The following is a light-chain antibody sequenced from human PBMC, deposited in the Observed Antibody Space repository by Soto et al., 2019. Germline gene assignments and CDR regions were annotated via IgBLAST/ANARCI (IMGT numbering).Light chain of an antibody. CDR3: SSYRSSSTLSV. V-gene: IGLV2-14*01. J-gene: IGLJ1*01. Sequence: QSALTQPASVSGSPGQSITISCTGTSSDVGDYNYVSWYQQHPGKAPKLMIYDVTNRPSGVSNRFSGSKSGNTASLTISGLQAEGEADYYCSSYRSSSTLSVFGTGTKLTVL. CDR1: SSDVGDYNY. CDR2: DVT.